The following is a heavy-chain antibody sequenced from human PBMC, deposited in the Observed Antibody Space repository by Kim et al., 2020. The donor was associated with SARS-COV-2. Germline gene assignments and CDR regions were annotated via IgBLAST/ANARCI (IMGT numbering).Heavy chain of an antibody. J-gene: IGHJ4*02. CDR3: AKLIHAAGTDY. Sequence: TFYADSVKGRFIFSIDNSDNTLFLQMNSLTADVTAIYTCAKLIHAAGTDYWGQGTLVTVSS. V-gene: IGHV3-23*01. D-gene: IGHD6-13*01. CDR2: T.